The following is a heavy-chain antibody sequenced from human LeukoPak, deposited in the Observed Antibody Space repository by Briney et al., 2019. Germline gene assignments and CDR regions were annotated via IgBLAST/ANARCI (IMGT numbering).Heavy chain of an antibody. V-gene: IGHV4-59*01. CDR2: IYYSGST. J-gene: IGHJ4*02. Sequence: PSETLSLTCTVSGGSISSSYWGWIRQPPGKGLEWIGYIYYSGSTNYNPSLKSRVTISVDTSKNQFSLNLSSVTATDTAVYYCARTETTYYFDYWGQGTLVTVSS. CDR3: ARTETTYYFDY. D-gene: IGHD1-1*01. CDR1: GGSISSSY.